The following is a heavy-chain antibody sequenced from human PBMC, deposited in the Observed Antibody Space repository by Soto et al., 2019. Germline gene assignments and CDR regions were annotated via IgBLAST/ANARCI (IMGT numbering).Heavy chain of an antibody. CDR2: IYYSGST. V-gene: IGHV4-39*01. Sequence: QLQLQESGPGLVKPSETLSLTCTVSGGSISSRGYYWGWIRQPPGKGLECIGTIYYSGSTYYNPPRKRRDTISLNTSKNPSSLKLSSVPAAATAVYYCATSNWLDLRGQGTLVTVSS. J-gene: IGHJ5*02. CDR3: ATSNWLDL. CDR1: GGSISSRGYY.